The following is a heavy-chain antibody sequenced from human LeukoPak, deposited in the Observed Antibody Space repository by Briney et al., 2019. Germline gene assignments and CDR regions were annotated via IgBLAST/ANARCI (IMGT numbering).Heavy chain of an antibody. CDR1: GGSFSGYY. D-gene: IGHD3-10*01. CDR2: INHSGST. CDR3: ARGFGERPVDY. J-gene: IGHJ4*02. Sequence: SETLSLTCAVYGGSFSGYYWSWIRQHPGKGLEWIGEINHSGSTNYNPSLKSRVTISVDTSKNQFSLKLSSVTAADTAVYYCARGFGERPVDYWGQGTLVTVSS. V-gene: IGHV4-34*01.